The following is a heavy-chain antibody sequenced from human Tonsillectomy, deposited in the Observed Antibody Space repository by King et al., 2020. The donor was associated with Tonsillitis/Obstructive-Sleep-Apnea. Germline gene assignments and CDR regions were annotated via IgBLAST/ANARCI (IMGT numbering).Heavy chain of an antibody. Sequence: VQLVESGGALVQPGGSLRLSCAASRFTFSSYAMSWVRQAPGKGLEWVSTISGSGGSTYYADSVKGRFTISRDNSKNMLYLLMNTLGAEDTAVYYCAKGGFDFWSAPDGWGRGTPVTVSS. J-gene: IGHJ6*02. CDR1: RFTFSSYA. D-gene: IGHD3-3*01. CDR3: AKGGFDFWSAPDG. V-gene: IGHV3-23*04. CDR2: ISGSGGST.